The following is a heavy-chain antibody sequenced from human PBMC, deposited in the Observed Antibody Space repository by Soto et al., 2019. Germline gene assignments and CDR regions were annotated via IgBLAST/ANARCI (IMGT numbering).Heavy chain of an antibody. V-gene: IGHV1-69*06. J-gene: IGHJ6*02. Sequence: SVKVSCKASGGTFSSLDINWVRQAPGQGLERMGGIIPISETTNYAQIFQGRVSIVADKSTSTAYMELSRLRSEDTAVYYCARALLSHSYDSGGYDSYFHAMDVWGQGTPVTVS. CDR2: IIPISETT. D-gene: IGHD3-22*01. CDR3: ARALLSHSYDSGGYDSYFHAMDV. CDR1: GGTFSSLD.